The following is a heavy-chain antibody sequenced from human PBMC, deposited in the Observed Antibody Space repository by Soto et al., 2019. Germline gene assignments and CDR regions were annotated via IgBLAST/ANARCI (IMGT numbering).Heavy chain of an antibody. V-gene: IGHV1-69*04. CDR1: GDTFSFYS. D-gene: IGHD3-10*01. Sequence: QVQLVQSGAEVKRPGSSVKVSCKASGDTFSFYSINWVRQAPGLGLEWMGRVNPILSMSNYAQRFQGRVTMTADKSTSTAYMELSGLRSEDTAMYYCATSYGSGYGAFDCWGQGALVTVSS. CDR2: VNPILSMS. CDR3: ATSYGSGYGAFDC. J-gene: IGHJ4*02.